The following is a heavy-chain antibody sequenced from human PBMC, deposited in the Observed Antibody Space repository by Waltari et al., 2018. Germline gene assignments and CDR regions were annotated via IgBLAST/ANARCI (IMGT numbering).Heavy chain of an antibody. Sequence: QVQLQQWGAGLLKPSGTLSLTCAVYGGSFSGYYWNWIRQPPGKGLEWIGEINHSGSTNYNPSLKSRFTISLDTSKNPFSLKLSSVTASDTAVYYCARAPLYQPVGYYGIDVWGQGTTVTFSS. CDR1: GGSFSGYY. CDR2: INHSGST. J-gene: IGHJ6*02. D-gene: IGHD2-2*01. V-gene: IGHV4-34*01. CDR3: ARAPLYQPVGYYGIDV.